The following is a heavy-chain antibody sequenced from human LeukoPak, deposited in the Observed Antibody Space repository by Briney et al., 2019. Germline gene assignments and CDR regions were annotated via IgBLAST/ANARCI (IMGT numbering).Heavy chain of an antibody. D-gene: IGHD2-2*02. Sequence: KPGGSLRLSCAASGFTFSDYYMSWIRQAPGKGLGWVSYISSSGSTIYYADSVKGRFTISRDNAKNTLYLQMNSLRAEDTAVYYCARDLYCTSTSCYNVRDAFDIWGQGTMVTVSS. CDR2: ISSSGSTI. V-gene: IGHV3-11*01. CDR3: ARDLYCTSTSCYNVRDAFDI. CDR1: GFTFSDYY. J-gene: IGHJ3*02.